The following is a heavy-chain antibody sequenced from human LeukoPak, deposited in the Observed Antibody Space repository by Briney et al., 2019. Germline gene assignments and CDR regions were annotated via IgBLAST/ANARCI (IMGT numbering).Heavy chain of an antibody. CDR2: ISSSSSTI. J-gene: IGHJ4*02. Sequence: GGSLRLSCAASGFTFSSYSMNWVRQAPGKGLEWVSYISSSSSTIYYADSVKGRFTISRDNAKNSLYLQMNSLRDEDTAVYYCASLRIQLWPHLDYWGQGILVTVSS. D-gene: IGHD5-18*01. V-gene: IGHV3-48*02. CDR1: GFTFSSYS. CDR3: ASLRIQLWPHLDY.